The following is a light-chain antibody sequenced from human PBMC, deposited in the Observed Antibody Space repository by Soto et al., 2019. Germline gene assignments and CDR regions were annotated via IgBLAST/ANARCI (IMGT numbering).Light chain of an antibody. V-gene: IGKV3-20*01. J-gene: IGKJ1*01. CDR1: QSVSSSY. Sequence: EIVLTQSPGTLSLSPGEGATLSCRAIQSVSSSYLAWYQQKPGQAPRLLIYGASTRATGIPARFSGSGSGTEFTLTISSLQSEDSAVYYCQQYGIWPPQTFGQGTKVDIK. CDR3: QQYGIWPPQT. CDR2: GAS.